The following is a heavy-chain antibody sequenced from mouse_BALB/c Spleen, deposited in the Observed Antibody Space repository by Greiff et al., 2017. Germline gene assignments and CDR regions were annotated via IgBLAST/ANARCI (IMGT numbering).Heavy chain of an antibody. CDR2: ILPGSGST. V-gene: IGHV1-9*01. J-gene: IGHJ4*01. D-gene: IGHD2-1*01. CDR3: ARRGNGNAGDY. Sequence: QVQLQQPGAELVRPGASVKLSCKASGYSFTSYWIEWVKQRPGHGLEWIGEILPGSGSTNYNEKFKGKATFTADTSSNTAYMQLSSLTSEDSAVYYCARRGNGNAGDYWGQGTSVTVSS. CDR1: GYSFTSYW.